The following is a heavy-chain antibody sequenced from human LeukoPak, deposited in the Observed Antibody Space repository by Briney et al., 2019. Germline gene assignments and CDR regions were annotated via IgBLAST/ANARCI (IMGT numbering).Heavy chain of an antibody. CDR1: GGSFSGYY. D-gene: IGHD3-16*01. J-gene: IGHJ3*02. CDR2: INHSGST. CDR3: ASASAGGGAFDI. Sequence: SETLSLTCAVYGGSFSGYYWSWIRQPPGKGLEWIGEINHSGSTNYNPSLKSRVTISVDKSKNQFSLKLSSVTAADTAVYYCASASAGGGAFDIWGQGTMVTVSS. V-gene: IGHV4-34*01.